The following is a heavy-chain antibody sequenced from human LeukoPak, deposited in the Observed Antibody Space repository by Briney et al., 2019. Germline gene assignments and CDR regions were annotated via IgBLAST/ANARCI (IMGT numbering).Heavy chain of an antibody. CDR1: GYTFTSYG. CDR2: IIPIFGTA. J-gene: IGHJ4*02. CDR3: ASSPDIVVVPAAIISRFDY. Sequence: ASVKVSCKASGYTFTSYGISWVRQAPGQGLEWMGGIIPIFGTANYAQKFQGRVTITTDESTSTAYMELSSLRSEDTAVYYCASSPDIVVVPAAIISRFDYWGQGTLVTVSS. V-gene: IGHV1-69*05. D-gene: IGHD2-2*02.